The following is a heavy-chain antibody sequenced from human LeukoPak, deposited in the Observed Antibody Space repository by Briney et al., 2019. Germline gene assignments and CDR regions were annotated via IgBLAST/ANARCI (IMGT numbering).Heavy chain of an antibody. J-gene: IGHJ4*02. CDR2: IISKTYSRTT. Sequence: GESLTLSCTVSGFTLGYYAMIWLRQAPGQGGEWVGFIISKTYSRTTDYAESVKGRFTISRDNSKSIAYLQMNSMKAEDTAVYDCVRDLPMIVVSFFEYWGQGTLVTVSS. CDR3: VRDLPMIVVSFFEY. V-gene: IGHV3-49*03. CDR1: GFTLGYYA. D-gene: IGHD3-22*01.